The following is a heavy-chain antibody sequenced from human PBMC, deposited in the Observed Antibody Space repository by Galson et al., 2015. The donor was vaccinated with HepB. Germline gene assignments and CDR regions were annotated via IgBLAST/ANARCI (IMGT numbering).Heavy chain of an antibody. V-gene: IGHV3-30*18. D-gene: IGHD4-17*01. CDR3: AKVNGDHEGPFDY. J-gene: IGHJ4*02. CDR1: GFTFSSYG. CDR2: ISYDGSNK. Sequence: LRLSCAASGFTFSSYGMHWVRQAPGKGLEWVAVISYDGSNKYYADSVKGRFTISRDNSKNTLYLQMNSLRAEDTAVYYCAKVNGDHEGPFDYWGQGTLVTVSS.